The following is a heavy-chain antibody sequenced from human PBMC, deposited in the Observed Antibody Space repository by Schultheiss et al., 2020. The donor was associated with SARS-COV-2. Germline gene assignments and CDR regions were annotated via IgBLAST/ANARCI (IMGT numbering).Heavy chain of an antibody. V-gene: IGHV3-15*01. CDR1: GFTFSNAW. J-gene: IGHJ6*02. Sequence: GGSLRLSCAASGFTFSNAWMSWVRQAPGKGLEWVGRIKSKTDGGTTDYAAPVKGRFTISRDNSKNTLYLQMNSLRAEGTAVYYCAGWFSPVYGMDVWGQGTTVTVSS. CDR2: IKSKTDGGTT. D-gene: IGHD3-10*01. CDR3: AGWFSPVYGMDV.